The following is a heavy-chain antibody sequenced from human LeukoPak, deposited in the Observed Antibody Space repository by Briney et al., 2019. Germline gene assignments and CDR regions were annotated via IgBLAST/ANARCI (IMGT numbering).Heavy chain of an antibody. V-gene: IGHV3-9*01. J-gene: IGHJ3*02. CDR1: GFTFDDYA. Sequence: GRSLRLSCAASGFTFDDYAMHLVRQAPGKGLEWVSGISWNSGSIDYADSVKGRFTISRDNARNSLYLQMNRLRAEDTALYYCAKENYGDSYDAFDIWGQGTMVTVSS. CDR2: ISWNSGSI. D-gene: IGHD4-17*01. CDR3: AKENYGDSYDAFDI.